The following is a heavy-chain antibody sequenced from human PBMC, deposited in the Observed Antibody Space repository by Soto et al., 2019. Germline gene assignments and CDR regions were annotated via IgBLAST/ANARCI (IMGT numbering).Heavy chain of an antibody. Sequence: QVQLVQSGAEVKKPGSSVKVSCKASGGTFSSYAISWVRQAPGQGLEWMGGIIPIFGTANYAQKFQGRVTITADESTSTAYMELSSLISQDTAVYYCARVVYCGGDCYWGFDPWGQGTLVTVSS. V-gene: IGHV1-69*01. CDR3: ARVVYCGGDCYWGFDP. J-gene: IGHJ5*02. CDR2: IIPIFGTA. D-gene: IGHD2-21*02. CDR1: GGTFSSYA.